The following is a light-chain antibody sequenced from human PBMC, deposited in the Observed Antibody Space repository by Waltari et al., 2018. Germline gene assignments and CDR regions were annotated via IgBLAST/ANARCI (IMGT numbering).Light chain of an antibody. CDR1: QSIGRA. CDR2: GAS. J-gene: IGKJ1*01. Sequence: EIVLTQSPGTLSLSPGERATLSCRASQSIGRALIWYQQKPGQAPRLLIYGASTRATGIQDRFRGSGSWTDCSLTISRLEPEDFAVYYCQRNDRLPVTFGQGTKVEIK. V-gene: IGKV3-20*01. CDR3: QRNDRLPVT.